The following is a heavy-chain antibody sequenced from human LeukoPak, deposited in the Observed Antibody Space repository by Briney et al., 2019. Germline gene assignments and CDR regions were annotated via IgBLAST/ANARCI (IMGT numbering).Heavy chain of an antibody. J-gene: IGHJ5*02. V-gene: IGHV4-59*01. Sequence: PSETLSLTCTVSGGSISSNYWSWIRQPPGKGLEWITYSSYTGSTNYNPSLKSRVTISVDTSKNQFSLRLRSVTAADTAVYYCARFTPSSGIDPWGQGTLVTVSS. CDR3: ARFTPSSGIDP. D-gene: IGHD3-10*01. CDR1: GGSISSNY. CDR2: SSYTGST.